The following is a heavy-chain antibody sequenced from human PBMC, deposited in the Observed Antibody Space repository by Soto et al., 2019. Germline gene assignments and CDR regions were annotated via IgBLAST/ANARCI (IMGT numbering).Heavy chain of an antibody. Sequence: GGSLRLSCAASGFTVISNYMSWVRQAPGKGLEWVSVIYSGGSTYYADSVKGRFTISRDNSKNTLYLQMNSLRAEDTAVYYCASAYSSNSLASYYYYGMDVWGQGTTVTVSS. V-gene: IGHV3-53*01. D-gene: IGHD6-13*01. CDR2: IYSGGST. J-gene: IGHJ6*02. CDR1: GFTVISNY. CDR3: ASAYSSNSLASYYYYGMDV.